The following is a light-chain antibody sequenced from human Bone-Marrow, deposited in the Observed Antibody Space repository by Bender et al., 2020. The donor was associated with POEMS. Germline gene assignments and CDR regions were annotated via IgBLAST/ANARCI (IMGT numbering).Light chain of an antibody. J-gene: IGLJ1*01. CDR3: QAWDTRPDHYV. V-gene: IGLV3-21*02. CDR2: DES. Sequence: SYVLTQPPSLSVAPGQTARITCGGDDIGYKTVHWSQQKPGQAPVLVVYDESDRPSGIPDRFSGSKAANMATLALTRVEAGDEADYYCQAWDTRPDHYVFGTGTKVTVL. CDR1: DIGYKT.